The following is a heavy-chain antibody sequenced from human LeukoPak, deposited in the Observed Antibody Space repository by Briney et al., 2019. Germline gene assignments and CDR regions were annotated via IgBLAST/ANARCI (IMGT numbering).Heavy chain of an antibody. J-gene: IGHJ4*02. Sequence: PGGSLRLSCAASGFTFSSYAMSWVRQAPGKGLEWVSVISGSGGSTYYADSVKGRFTISRDNSKNTLYLQMNSLRAEGTAVYYCAKCQQWLDDFDYWGQGTLVTVSS. CDR2: ISGSGGST. V-gene: IGHV3-23*01. D-gene: IGHD6-19*01. CDR3: AKCQQWLDDFDY. CDR1: GFTFSSYA.